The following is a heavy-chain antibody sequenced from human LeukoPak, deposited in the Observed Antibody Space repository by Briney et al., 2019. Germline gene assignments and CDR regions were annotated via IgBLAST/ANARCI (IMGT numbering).Heavy chain of an antibody. CDR1: GGSISSGDYY. D-gene: IGHD3-22*01. J-gene: IGHJ3*02. CDR3: ASAEHYDSSGSYMNAFDI. Sequence: PSQTLSLTCTVSGGSISSGDYYWSWIRQPPGKGLEWIGYIYYSGSTYYNPSLKSRVTISVDTSKNQLSLKLSSVTAADTAVYYCASAEHYDSSGSYMNAFDIWGQGTMVTVSS. V-gene: IGHV4-30-4*01. CDR2: IYYSGST.